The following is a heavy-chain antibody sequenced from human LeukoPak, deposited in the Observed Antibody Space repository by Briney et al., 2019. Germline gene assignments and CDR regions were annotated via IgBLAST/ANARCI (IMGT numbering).Heavy chain of an antibody. CDR2: ISSTSAHK. D-gene: IGHD2-2*01. CDR3: ARQDTVVVPAATPYYYYMDV. Sequence: GGSLRLSCAASGFTFKSFSMTWVRQAPGKGLEWVASISSTSAHKYHADSVKGRFTISRDNDKNSLYLQMNSLRTEDTAVYYCARQDTVVVPAATPYYYYMDVWGKGTTVTVSS. V-gene: IGHV3-21*06. J-gene: IGHJ6*03. CDR1: GFTFKSFS.